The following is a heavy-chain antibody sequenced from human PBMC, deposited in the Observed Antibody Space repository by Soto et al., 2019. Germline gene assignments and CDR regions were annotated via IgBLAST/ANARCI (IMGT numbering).Heavy chain of an antibody. V-gene: IGHV3-23*01. Sequence: EVFLSESGGGVTQPGGSLRLSCAAPGIKFSDFAMSWVRQAPGKGLEGVSSISNNGDATYYADSVKGRFHISRDNSEKTVFLKMNRLRVEDTAVYFCAQLALWFGEFGRGYWGQGALVNVSS. J-gene: IGHJ4*02. CDR3: AQLALWFGEFGRGY. D-gene: IGHD3-10*01. CDR2: ISNNGDAT. CDR1: GIKFSDFA.